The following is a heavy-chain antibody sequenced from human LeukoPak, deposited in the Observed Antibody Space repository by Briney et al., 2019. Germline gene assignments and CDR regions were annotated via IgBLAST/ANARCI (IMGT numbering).Heavy chain of an antibody. CDR3: ASGAEAGRDY. CDR1: GFTFSSYA. D-gene: IGHD4/OR15-4a*01. CDR2: ISRSSRTI. V-gene: IGHV3-48*01. J-gene: IGHJ4*02. Sequence: GGSLRLSCAASGFTFSSYAMSWVRQAPGKGPEWVSYISRSSRTIYYADSVKGRFTISRDDAKNSLYLQMNSLRAEDTAVYYCASGAEAGRDYWGQGTLVTVSS.